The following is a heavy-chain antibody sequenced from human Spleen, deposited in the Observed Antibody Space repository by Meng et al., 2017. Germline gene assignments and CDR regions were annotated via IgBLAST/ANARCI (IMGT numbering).Heavy chain of an antibody. CDR1: GYTFPDYW. Sequence: QGQLVQSWAEVKKPGASVKVSCKASGYTFPDYWLHWVRRAPGQGLEWMGRINPKSGDTHYAQRFQGRVTMTGDTSISTAYMELSGLRSDDTAMYYCARDEDISAAGKLFGDYWGQGTLVTSPQ. J-gene: IGHJ4*02. D-gene: IGHD6-13*01. V-gene: IGHV1-2*06. CDR3: ARDEDISAAGKLFGDY. CDR2: INPKSGDT.